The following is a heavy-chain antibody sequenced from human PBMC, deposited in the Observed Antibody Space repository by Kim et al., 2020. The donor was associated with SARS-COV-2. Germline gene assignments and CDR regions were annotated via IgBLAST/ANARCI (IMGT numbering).Heavy chain of an antibody. CDR1: GGSFSGYY. Sequence: SETLSLTCAVYGGSFSGYYWSWIRQPPGKGLEWIGEINHSGSTNYNPSLKSRVTISVDTSKNQFSLKLSSVTAADTAVYYCARGGYSGYDFDYWGQGTL. J-gene: IGHJ4*02. V-gene: IGHV4-34*01. CDR3: ARGGYSGYDFDY. D-gene: IGHD5-12*01. CDR2: INHSGST.